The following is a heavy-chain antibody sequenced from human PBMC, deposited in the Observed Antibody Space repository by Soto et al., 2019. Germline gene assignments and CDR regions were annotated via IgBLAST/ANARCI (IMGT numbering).Heavy chain of an antibody. V-gene: IGHV4-59*01. Sequence: PSETLSLTCTVSGGSISSYYWSWIRQPPGKGLEWIGYIYYSGSTNYNPSLKSRVTISVDTSKNQFSLKLSSVTAADTAVYYCASIRYDSSGTFDYWGQGTLVTVSS. J-gene: IGHJ4*02. CDR3: ASIRYDSSGTFDY. D-gene: IGHD3-22*01. CDR1: GGSISSYY. CDR2: IYYSGST.